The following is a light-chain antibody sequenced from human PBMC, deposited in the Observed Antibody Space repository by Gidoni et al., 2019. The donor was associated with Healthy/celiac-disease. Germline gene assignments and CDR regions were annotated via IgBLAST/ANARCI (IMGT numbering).Light chain of an antibody. CDR3: QSADSSGTFPVV. CDR2: KDS. CDR1: ALPKQY. V-gene: IGLV3-25*03. Sequence: SYELTQPPSASVSPGQTARITCTGDALPKQYVYWYQQKPGQAPVLVIYKDSERPSGIPGRFSSSSSGTTVTLTISGIQAEDETDYYCQSADSSGTFPVVFGGGTKLTVL. J-gene: IGLJ2*01.